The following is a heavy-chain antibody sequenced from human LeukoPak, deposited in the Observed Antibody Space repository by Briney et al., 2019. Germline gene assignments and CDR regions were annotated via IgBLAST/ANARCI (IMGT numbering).Heavy chain of an antibody. CDR3: AREIKLWSISYYGMDV. CDR1: GFTFSSYG. CDR2: IWYDGSNK. V-gene: IGHV3-33*08. J-gene: IGHJ6*02. D-gene: IGHD5-18*01. Sequence: PGGSLRLSCAASGFTFSSYGMHWVRQAPGKGLEWVAVIWYDGSNKYYADSVKGRFTISRDNSKITLYLQMNSLRAEDTAVYYCAREIKLWSISYYGMDVWGQGTTVTVSS.